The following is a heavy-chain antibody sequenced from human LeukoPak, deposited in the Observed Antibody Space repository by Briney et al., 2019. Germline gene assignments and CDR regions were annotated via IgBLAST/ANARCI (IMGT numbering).Heavy chain of an antibody. CDR2: MYYSGST. V-gene: IGHV4-39*01. CDR1: GVFITSSGYY. D-gene: IGHD2-2*01. J-gene: IGHJ5*02. CDR3: ARYCSSTSCRAQNRDWFDP. Sequence: SETLSLTCTVSGVFITSSGYYWGWIRQTPGKGLEWIGNMYYSGSTYYNPSLKSRVTISVDTSKNQFSLELSSVTAADTAVYYCARYCSSTSCRAQNRDWFDPWGQGALVIVSS.